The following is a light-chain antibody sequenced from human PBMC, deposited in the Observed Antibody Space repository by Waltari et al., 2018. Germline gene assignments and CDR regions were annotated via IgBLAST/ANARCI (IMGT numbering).Light chain of an antibody. V-gene: IGLV2-14*03. Sequence: QPALTQPASVSGSPGQSIYISCTGTNSPTGAYTYVSWYQQHPGEPPKLLIYDGTNRPSGLSGRFSGSTSGNTASLTISGLQAEDEAVYYCSSYASRSTPVFGSGTKVTV. J-gene: IGLJ1*01. CDR3: SSYASRSTPV. CDR1: NSPTGAYTY. CDR2: DGT.